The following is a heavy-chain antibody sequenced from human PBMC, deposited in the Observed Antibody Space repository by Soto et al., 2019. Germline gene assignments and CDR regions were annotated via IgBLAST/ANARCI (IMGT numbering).Heavy chain of an antibody. Sequence: ASVKASCKSSGYSFTSYGISWVRQAPGQGLERLGWISAYNDNRNYAQKLQGRVTMTTDTSTSTAYMELRSLRSDDTAVYYCARGTDYVWGSYRHPYGRHVFDIWG. CDR2: ISAYNDNR. J-gene: IGHJ3*02. CDR3: ARGTDYVWGSYRHPYGRHVFDI. D-gene: IGHD3-16*02. V-gene: IGHV1-18*01. CDR1: GYSFTSYG.